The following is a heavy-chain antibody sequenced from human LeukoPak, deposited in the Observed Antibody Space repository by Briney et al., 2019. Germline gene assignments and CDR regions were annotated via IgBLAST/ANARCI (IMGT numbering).Heavy chain of an antibody. CDR3: ARLRFDYDSSGYVFDY. Sequence: SETLSLTCAVSGGSISSSNWWSWVRQPPGQGLEWIGEIYHSGSTNYNPSLKSRVSISVDKSKNQFSLKLSSVTAADTAVYYCARLRFDYDSSGYVFDYWGQGTLVTVSS. CDR2: IYHSGST. J-gene: IGHJ4*02. D-gene: IGHD3-22*01. CDR1: GGSISSSNW. V-gene: IGHV4-4*02.